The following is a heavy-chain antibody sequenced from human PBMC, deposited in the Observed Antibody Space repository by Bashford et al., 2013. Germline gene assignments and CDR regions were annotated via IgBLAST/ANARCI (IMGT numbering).Heavy chain of an antibody. D-gene: IGHD3-9*01. Sequence: SETLSLTCTVSGGSISSGGYYWSWIRQHPGKGLEWIGYIYNSGSTYYNPSLKSRVTISVDTSKNQFSLKLSSVTAADTAVYYCARETQTYDILTGYYRRWFDPWGQGTLVTVSS. CDR2: IYNSGST. CDR1: GGSISSGGYY. CDR3: ARETQTYDILTGYYRRWFDP. V-gene: IGHV4-31*03. J-gene: IGHJ5*02.